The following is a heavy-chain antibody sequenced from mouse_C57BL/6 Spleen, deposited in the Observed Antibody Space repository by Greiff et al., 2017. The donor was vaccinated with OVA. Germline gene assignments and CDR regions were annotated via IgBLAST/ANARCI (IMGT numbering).Heavy chain of an antibody. V-gene: IGHV1-69*01. Sequence: QVQLQQPGAELVMPGASVKLSCKASGYTFTSYWMHWVKQRPGQGLEWIGEIDPSDSYTNYNQKFKGKSTLTVDKSSSTAYMQLSSLTSEDSSVYYCARSTAQVRPYFDYWGQGTTLTVSS. CDR3: ARSTAQVRPYFDY. CDR1: GYTFTSYW. J-gene: IGHJ2*01. D-gene: IGHD3-2*02. CDR2: IDPSDSYT.